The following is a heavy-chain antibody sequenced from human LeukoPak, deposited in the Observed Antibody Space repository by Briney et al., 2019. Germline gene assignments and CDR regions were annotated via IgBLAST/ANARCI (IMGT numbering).Heavy chain of an antibody. CDR3: AGAGIAVAGNAEYFQH. D-gene: IGHD6-19*01. CDR2: IDPSDSYT. V-gene: IGHV5-10-1*01. J-gene: IGHJ1*01. Sequence: GESLKISCKGSGYRFTSYWVSWVRQMPGKGLEWMGRIDPSDSYTTYSPSFQGHVTISADKSISTAYLQWSSLKASDTAMYYCAGAGIAVAGNAEYFQHWGQGTLVTVSS. CDR1: GYRFTSYW.